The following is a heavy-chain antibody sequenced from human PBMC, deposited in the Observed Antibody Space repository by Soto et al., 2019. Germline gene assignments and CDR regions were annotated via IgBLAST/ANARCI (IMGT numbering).Heavy chain of an antibody. Sequence: ASVNVSFKSSGFRFSDYCLNWLRQAPGQGLEWMGWISALNGNTETAQGLQDRVTMTTDSSTTTAHMDLTNLTTDDTAIYYCARSYYLADAFDVWGQGTMVTVSS. CDR1: GFRFSDYC. CDR2: ISALNGNT. D-gene: IGHD3-16*01. J-gene: IGHJ3*01. CDR3: ARSYYLADAFDV. V-gene: IGHV1-18*01.